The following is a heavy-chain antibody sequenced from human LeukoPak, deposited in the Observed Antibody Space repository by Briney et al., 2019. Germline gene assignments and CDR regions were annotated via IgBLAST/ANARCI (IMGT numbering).Heavy chain of an antibody. CDR2: MNPNSGNT. J-gene: IGHJ3*02. Sequence: ASVKVSCKASGYTFTSYDINWVRQATGQGLEWMGWMNPNSGNTGYAQKFQGRVTITRNTSISTAYMELSSLRSEDTAVYYCATGITSRRSTVTTSFAFDIWGQGTMVTVSS. CDR1: GYTFTSYD. D-gene: IGHD4-17*01. V-gene: IGHV1-8*03. CDR3: ATGITSRRSTVTTSFAFDI.